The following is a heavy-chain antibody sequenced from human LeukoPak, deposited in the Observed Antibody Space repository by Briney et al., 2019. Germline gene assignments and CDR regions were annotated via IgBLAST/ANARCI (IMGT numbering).Heavy chain of an antibody. J-gene: IGHJ4*02. CDR3: ARQYSYGSQYYFDY. CDR1: GGSISSGGYS. D-gene: IGHD5-18*01. CDR2: IYHSGST. Sequence: SQTLSLTCAVSGGSISSGGYSWSWIRQPPGKGLEWIGYIYHSGSTYYNPSLKSRGTISVDRSKNQFSLKLSSVTAADTAVYYCARQYSYGSQYYFDYWGQGTLVTVSS. V-gene: IGHV4-30-2*01.